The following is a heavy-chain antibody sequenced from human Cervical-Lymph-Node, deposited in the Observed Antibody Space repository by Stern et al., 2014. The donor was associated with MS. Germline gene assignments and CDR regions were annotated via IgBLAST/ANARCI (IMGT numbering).Heavy chain of an antibody. CDR2: IIPNFCTA. V-gene: IGHV1-69*01. CDR3: ARGELKEGLVRGMDV. CDR1: GGTFSSYA. Sequence: QVQLVQSGAEVKKPGSSVQVSCKASGGTFSSYAISWVRPAPGPGLEWMGGIIPNFCTANYAPKFQGRVTITADESTSTAYMELSSLRSEDTAVYYCARGELKEGLVRGMDVWGQGTTVTVSS. D-gene: IGHD1-26*01. J-gene: IGHJ6*02.